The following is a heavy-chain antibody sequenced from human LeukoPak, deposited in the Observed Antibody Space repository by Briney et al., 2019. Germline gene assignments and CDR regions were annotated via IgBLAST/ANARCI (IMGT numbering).Heavy chain of an antibody. CDR3: ARTPHYYGSGSFDY. CDR1: GFTFSSYA. J-gene: IGHJ4*02. V-gene: IGHV3-64*01. CDR2: ISSNGGST. D-gene: IGHD3-10*01. Sequence: GGSLRLSCAASGFTFSSYAMHWVRQAPGKGLEYVSAISSNGGSTYYANSVKGRFTISRDISKNALYLQMGSLRAEDMAVYYCARTPHYYGSGSFDYWGQGTLVTVSS.